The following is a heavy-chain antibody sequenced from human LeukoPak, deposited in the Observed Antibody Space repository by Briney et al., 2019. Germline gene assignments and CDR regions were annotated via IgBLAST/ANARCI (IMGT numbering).Heavy chain of an antibody. Sequence: GASVKVSCKASGYTFTGYYMHWVRQAPGQGLEWMGRINPNSGGTNYAQKFQGRVTMTRDTSISTAYMELSRLRSDDTAVYYCWSAGGSSSYYFDYWGQGTLVTVSS. CDR2: INPNSGGT. V-gene: IGHV1-2*06. CDR1: GYTFTGYY. CDR3: WSAGGSSSYYFDY. J-gene: IGHJ4*02. D-gene: IGHD3-22*01.